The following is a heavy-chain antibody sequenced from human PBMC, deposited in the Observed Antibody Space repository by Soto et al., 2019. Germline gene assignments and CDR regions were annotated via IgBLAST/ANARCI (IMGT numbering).Heavy chain of an antibody. J-gene: IGHJ3*02. Sequence: QVQLVESGGGVVQPGRSLRLSCAASGFTFSSYGMHWVRQAPGKGLEWVAVISYDGSNKYYADSVKGRFTISRDNSKNTLYLQMNSLRAEDTAVYYCAKGKPWVVVYANDAFDIWGQGTMVTVSS. CDR2: ISYDGSNK. CDR1: GFTFSSYG. D-gene: IGHD2-8*02. V-gene: IGHV3-30*18. CDR3: AKGKPWVVVYANDAFDI.